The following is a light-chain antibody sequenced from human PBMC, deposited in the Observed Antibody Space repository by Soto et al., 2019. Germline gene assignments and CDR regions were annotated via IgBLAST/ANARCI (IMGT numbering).Light chain of an antibody. V-gene: IGKV3-20*01. CDR3: QQYGSSPLT. CDR2: GAS. CDR1: QSVSSSY. J-gene: IGKJ5*01. Sequence: EIVLTQSPGTLSLSPGERATLSCRASQSVSSSYLAWYQQKPAQAPRLLIYGASSRATGIPDRFSGIGSGTDFTLTISRLEPEDFAVYYCQQYGSSPLTFGQGTRLEIK.